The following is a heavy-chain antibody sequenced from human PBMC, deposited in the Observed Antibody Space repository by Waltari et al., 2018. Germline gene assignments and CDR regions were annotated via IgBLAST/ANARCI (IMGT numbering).Heavy chain of an antibody. V-gene: IGHV3-7*01. CDR2: MNPDGSEK. CDR3: VRTGYGGNALDY. J-gene: IGHJ4*02. D-gene: IGHD2-15*01. CDR1: GFRFSVYW. Sequence: EVQLVESGGGSVQPGGSLRLSCAASGFRFSVYWMNWVRQAPGKGLGWVANMNPDGSEKQYVDSVKGRFPISRDNAKKSLYLQRNSLRAEDTAVYYCVRTGYGGNALDYWGQGTLVTVSS.